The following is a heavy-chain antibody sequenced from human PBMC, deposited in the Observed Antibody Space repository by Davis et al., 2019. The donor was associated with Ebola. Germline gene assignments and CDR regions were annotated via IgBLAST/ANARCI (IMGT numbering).Heavy chain of an antibody. CDR3: AKHYGDYLDY. CDR1: GFTFSSYG. CDR2: ISYDGSNK. Sequence: GESLKISCAASGFTFSSYGMHWVRQAPGKGLEWVAVISYDGSNKYYADSVKGRFTISRDNSKNTLYLQMNSLRAEDTAVYYCAKHYGDYLDYWGQGTLVTGSS. D-gene: IGHD4-17*01. V-gene: IGHV3-30*18. J-gene: IGHJ4*02.